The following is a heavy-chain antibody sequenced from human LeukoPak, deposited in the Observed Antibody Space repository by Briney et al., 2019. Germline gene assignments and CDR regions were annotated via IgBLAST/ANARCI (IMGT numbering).Heavy chain of an antibody. CDR2: ILYDGSNK. Sequence: PGGSLRLSCAASGFTFNNYGMHWVRQAPGKGLEWVAFILYDGSNKYYADSVKGRFTISRDNSKNTLYLQMNSLRAEDTAVYYCAKGSGHYYYYMGVWGKGTTVTVSS. D-gene: IGHD3-10*01. CDR1: GFTFNNYG. J-gene: IGHJ6*03. V-gene: IGHV3-30*02. CDR3: AKGSGHYYYYMGV.